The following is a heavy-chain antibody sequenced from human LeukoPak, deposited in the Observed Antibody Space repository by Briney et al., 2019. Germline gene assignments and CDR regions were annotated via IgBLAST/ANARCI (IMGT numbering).Heavy chain of an antibody. V-gene: IGHV3-15*01. CDR1: GFTFSNAW. D-gene: IGHD6-13*01. Sequence: GGSLRLSCAASGFTFSNAWMSWVRQAPGKGLEWVGRIKSKTDGGTTDYAAPVKGRFTISRDDSKNTLYLQMNSLKTEDTAVYYCMARPGTSGGNWFDPWGQGTLVTVSS. CDR3: MARPGTSGGNWFDP. CDR2: IKSKTDGGTT. J-gene: IGHJ5*02.